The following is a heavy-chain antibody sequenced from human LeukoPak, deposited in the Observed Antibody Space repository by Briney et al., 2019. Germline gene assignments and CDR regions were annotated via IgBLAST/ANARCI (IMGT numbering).Heavy chain of an antibody. CDR3: ARDHDSGSCYTSAFDI. CDR2: IKQDGSEK. D-gene: IGHD1-26*01. Sequence: HPGGSLRLSCAASGFIFSSYWMSWVRQAPGKGLEWVANIKQDGSEKYYVDSVKGRFTISRDNAKNSLYLQMNSLRAEDTAVYYCARDHDSGSCYTSAFDIWGQGTMVTVSS. J-gene: IGHJ3*02. V-gene: IGHV3-7*01. CDR1: GFIFSSYW.